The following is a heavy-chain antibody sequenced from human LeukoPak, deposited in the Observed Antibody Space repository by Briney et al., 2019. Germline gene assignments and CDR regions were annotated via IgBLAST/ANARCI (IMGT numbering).Heavy chain of an antibody. CDR1: GFTFSTYA. Sequence: GGSLRLSCAASGFTFSTYAMSWVRQAPGKGLEWVSAISGSGGSTYFADSVKGRFIISRDNSKNTLYLQMNSLRAEDTAVYYCAREHYGHAPFDYWGQGTLVTVSS. CDR3: AREHYGHAPFDY. D-gene: IGHD3-10*01. V-gene: IGHV3-23*01. CDR2: ISGSGGST. J-gene: IGHJ4*02.